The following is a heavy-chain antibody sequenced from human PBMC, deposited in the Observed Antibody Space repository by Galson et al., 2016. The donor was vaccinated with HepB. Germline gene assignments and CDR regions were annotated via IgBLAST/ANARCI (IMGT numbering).Heavy chain of an antibody. Sequence: SLRLSCAASGFTVSSNYMSWVRQAPGKGLEWVSVIYSGGSTYYADSVKGRFTISRDNSKNTLYLQMNSLRAEDTAVYYCARGNYGDPFDYWGQGTLVTVPS. CDR3: ARGNYGDPFDY. CDR1: GFTVSSNY. V-gene: IGHV3-53*01. D-gene: IGHD4-17*01. CDR2: IYSGGST. J-gene: IGHJ4*02.